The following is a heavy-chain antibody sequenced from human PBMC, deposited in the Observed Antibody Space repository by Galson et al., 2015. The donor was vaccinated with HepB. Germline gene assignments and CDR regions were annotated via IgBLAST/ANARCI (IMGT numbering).Heavy chain of an antibody. CDR1: GSRFPNYW. D-gene: IGHD3-9*01. CDR2: IYPDDSDS. Sequence: QSGAEVKKPGESLKISCKVSGSRFPNYWIAWVRQMPGKGLEWMGIIYPDDSDSRYSPSFQGQVTVSADKSITTAYLQWGSLKASDSAMYYCARVRTFDWSDNPTYFDFGGQGTLVTVSS. CDR3: ARVRTFDWSDNPTYFDF. J-gene: IGHJ4*02. V-gene: IGHV5-51*01.